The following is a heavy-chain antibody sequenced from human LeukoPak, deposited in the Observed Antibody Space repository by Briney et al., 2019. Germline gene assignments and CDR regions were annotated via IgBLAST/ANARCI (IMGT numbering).Heavy chain of an antibody. CDR3: ARGVYLYGSGSYSRKGFDP. CDR1: GYTFTSYD. J-gene: IGHJ5*02. CDR2: MNPNSGNT. V-gene: IGHV1-8*01. D-gene: IGHD3-10*01. Sequence: ASVKVSCKASGYTFTSYDINWVRQATGQGLEWMGWMNPNSGNTGYAQRFQGRVTMTRNTSISTAYMELSSLRSEDTAVYYCARGVYLYGSGSYSRKGFDPWGQGTLVTVSS.